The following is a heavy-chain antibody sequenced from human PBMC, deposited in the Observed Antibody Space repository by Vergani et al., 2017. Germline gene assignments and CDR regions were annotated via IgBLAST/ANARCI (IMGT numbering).Heavy chain of an antibody. CDR1: GFTFSSYE. CDR3: ARSSGYFDCLLSTPYLTNFDY. CDR2: ISSSGSTI. J-gene: IGHJ4*02. Sequence: EVQLVESGGGLVQPGGSLRLSCAASGFTFSSYEMNWVRQAPGKGLVWVSYISSSGSTIYYADAVKGRFTISRDNAKNSLYLQMNSLRAEDTAVYYCARSSGYFDCLLSTPYLTNFDYWGQGTLVTVSS. V-gene: IGHV3-48*03. D-gene: IGHD3-9*01.